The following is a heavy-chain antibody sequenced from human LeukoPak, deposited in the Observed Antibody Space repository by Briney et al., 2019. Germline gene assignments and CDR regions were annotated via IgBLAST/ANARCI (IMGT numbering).Heavy chain of an antibody. CDR1: GFTFSSYS. CDR3: ARARPKETGNDY. CDR2: ISSSSTI. D-gene: IGHD3-9*01. J-gene: IGHJ4*02. V-gene: IGHV3-48*01. Sequence: GGSLRLSCAASGFTFSSYSMNWVRQAPGKGLEWVSYISSSSTIYYADSVKGRFTISRDNAKNSLYLQMNSLRAEDTAVYYCARARPKETGNDYWGQGTLVTVSS.